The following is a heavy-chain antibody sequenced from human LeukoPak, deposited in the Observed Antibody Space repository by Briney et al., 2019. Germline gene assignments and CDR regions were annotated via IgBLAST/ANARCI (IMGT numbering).Heavy chain of an antibody. J-gene: IGHJ4*02. D-gene: IGHD3-16*01. CDR1: GGSISSSSYY. V-gene: IGHV4-39*01. CDR2: IYYSGST. Sequence: SETLSLTRTVSGGSISSSSYYWGWIRQPPGKGLEWIGSIYYSGSTYHNPSLKSRVTISVDTSKNQFSLKLSSVTAADTAVYYCARGLRLGEFDNYWGQGTLVTVSS. CDR3: ARGLRLGEFDNY.